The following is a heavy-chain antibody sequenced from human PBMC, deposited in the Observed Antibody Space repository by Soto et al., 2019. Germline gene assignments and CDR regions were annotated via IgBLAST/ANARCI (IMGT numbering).Heavy chain of an antibody. CDR2: IWYDGSNK. V-gene: IGHV3-33*01. Sequence: GGSLSLSCAASGFTFSSYGMHWVRQAPGKGLEWVAVIWYDGSNKYYADSVKGRFTISRDNSKNTLYLQMNSLRAEDTAVYYCHSWSGYCYGMDVWGQGXTVTVYS. CDR3: HSWSGYCYGMDV. D-gene: IGHD6-13*01. CDR1: GFTFSSYG. J-gene: IGHJ6*02.